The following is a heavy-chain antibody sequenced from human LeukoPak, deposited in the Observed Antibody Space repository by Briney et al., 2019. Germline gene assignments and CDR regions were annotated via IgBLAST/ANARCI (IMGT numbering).Heavy chain of an antibody. J-gene: IGHJ4*02. CDR2: INPNTGGT. Sequence: ASVKVSCKASGYTFTGYYIHWVRQAPGQGLEWMGQINPNTGGTNYALKFQGRVTMTRDTSTSTAYMELSRLRSDDSAMYYCARVGDDYWGQGTLVTVSS. CDR3: ARVGDDY. V-gene: IGHV1-2*06. CDR1: GYTFTGYY. D-gene: IGHD3-10*01.